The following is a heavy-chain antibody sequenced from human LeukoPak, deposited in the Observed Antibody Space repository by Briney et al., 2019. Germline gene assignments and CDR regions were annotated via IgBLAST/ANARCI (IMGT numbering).Heavy chain of an antibody. D-gene: IGHD3-9*01. Sequence: ASVKVSCKAAGYTFTSCYMHWVRQGPGQGLEWMGIINPSGGSTSYAQKFQSRVTMTRDTSTNTVYMELSSLRSEDTAVYYCARRHYDILTGYYLGWFDPWGQGTLVTVSS. J-gene: IGHJ5*02. V-gene: IGHV1-46*01. CDR3: ARRHYDILTGYYLGWFDP. CDR1: GYTFTSCY. CDR2: INPSGGST.